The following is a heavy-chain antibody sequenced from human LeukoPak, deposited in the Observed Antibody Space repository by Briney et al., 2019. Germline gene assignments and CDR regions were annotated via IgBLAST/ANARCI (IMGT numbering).Heavy chain of an antibody. CDR1: GGSISSDSYY. CDR2: IYTSGST. D-gene: IGHD3-10*01. CDR3: AGEKVWFGDLNWFDP. V-gene: IGHV4-61*02. J-gene: IGHJ5*02. Sequence: PSETLSLTCTVSGGSISSDSYYWSWLRQPAGKGLEWIVRIYTSGSTNYNPSLKSRVTISVDTSKNQFSLKLSSVTAADTAVYYCAGEKVWFGDLNWFDPWGQGTLVTVSS.